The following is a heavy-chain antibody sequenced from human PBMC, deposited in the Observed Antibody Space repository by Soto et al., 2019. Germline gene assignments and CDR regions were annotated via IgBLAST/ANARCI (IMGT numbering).Heavy chain of an antibody. J-gene: IGHJ5*02. V-gene: IGHV1-24*01. Sequence: GASVKVSCKVSGYTLTELSMHWVRQAPGKGLEWMGGFDPEDGETIYAQKFQGRVTMTEDTSTDTAYMELSSLRSEDTAVYYCATGQWLSEEYCLDPWGQGTRVTVSS. CDR1: GYTLTELS. CDR2: FDPEDGET. D-gene: IGHD6-19*01. CDR3: ATGQWLSEEYCLDP.